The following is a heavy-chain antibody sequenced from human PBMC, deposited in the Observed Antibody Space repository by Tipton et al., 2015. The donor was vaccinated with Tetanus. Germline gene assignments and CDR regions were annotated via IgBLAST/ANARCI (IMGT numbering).Heavy chain of an antibody. CDR3: ARCPYGGVSGTLYY. CDR2: IYKSGTT. J-gene: IGHJ4*02. CDR1: GGSISTGGYY. D-gene: IGHD4-23*01. Sequence: TLSLTCTVSGGSISTGGYYWSWIRQHPGKGLEWIGDIYKSGTTHYNPSLRGRVSMSIDTSKNQFSLKLSSVTAADTAVYFCARCPYGGVSGTLYYWGQGILVTVSS. V-gene: IGHV4-31*03.